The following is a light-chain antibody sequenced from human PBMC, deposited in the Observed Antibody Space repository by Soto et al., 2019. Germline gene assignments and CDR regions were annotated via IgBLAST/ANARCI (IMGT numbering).Light chain of an antibody. CDR1: SSNIGSNT. J-gene: IGLJ2*01. V-gene: IGLV1-44*01. CDR3: AGWDDSLMVRV. CDR2: SNS. Sequence: QSVLTQPPSASGTPGQRVTISCSGSSSNIGSNTVNWYQQLPGTAPKLLIYSNSQRPSGVPDRFSGSKSGTSASLAISGLQPEDEADYYCAGWDDSLMVRVFGGGTKVTVL.